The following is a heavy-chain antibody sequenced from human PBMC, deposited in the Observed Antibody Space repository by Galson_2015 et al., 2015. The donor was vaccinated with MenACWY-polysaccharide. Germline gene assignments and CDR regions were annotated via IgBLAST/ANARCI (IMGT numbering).Heavy chain of an antibody. CDR1: GFTFSNAW. CDR3: TTILGLAAAGF. D-gene: IGHD6-13*01. Sequence: SLRLSCAASGFTFSNAWMNWVRQAPGKGLEWVGRLKSKPAGGTTDYAAPVKGRFTISRDDSKNTLYLQMNSLKTEDTAVYYCTTILGLAAAGFRGQGTRVTVSS. V-gene: IGHV3-15*01. J-gene: IGHJ4*02. CDR2: LKSKPAGGTT.